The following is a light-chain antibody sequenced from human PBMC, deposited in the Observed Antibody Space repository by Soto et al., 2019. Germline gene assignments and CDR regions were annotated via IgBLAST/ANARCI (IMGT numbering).Light chain of an antibody. Sequence: QSALTQPAYVSGSLGQSITISCTGTRSDVGTYNYVSWYQQHAGKVPKLMIYDVSNRPSGVSDRFSGSKSGNTASLTISGLQAEDEADYDCTSYTSSSTLVFGGGTKLTIL. V-gene: IGLV2-14*01. CDR2: DVS. J-gene: IGLJ2*01. CDR1: RSDVGTYNY. CDR3: TSYTSSSTLV.